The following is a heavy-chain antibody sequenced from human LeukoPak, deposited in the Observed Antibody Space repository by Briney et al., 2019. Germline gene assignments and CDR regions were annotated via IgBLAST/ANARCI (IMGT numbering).Heavy chain of an antibody. CDR1: GFTFSSYG. Sequence: GGSLRLSCAASGFTFSSYGMHWVRQAPGKGLEWVAVIWYDGSNKYYADSVKGRFAISRDNSKNTLYLQMNSLRAEDTAVYYCARSSDPTGDYYYGMDVWGQGTTVTVSS. CDR3: ARSSDPTGDYYYGMDV. V-gene: IGHV3-33*01. CDR2: IWYDGSNK. D-gene: IGHD2-21*02. J-gene: IGHJ6*02.